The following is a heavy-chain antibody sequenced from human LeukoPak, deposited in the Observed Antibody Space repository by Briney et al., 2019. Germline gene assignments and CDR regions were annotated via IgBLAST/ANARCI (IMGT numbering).Heavy chain of an antibody. V-gene: IGHV3-21*01. D-gene: IGHD4-17*01. Sequence: GGSLRLSCAASGFTFSSYSMNWVRQAPGKGLEWVSSISSSSSYIHYADSVKGRFTISRDNAKNSLYLQMNSLRAEDTAVYYCARDYGDFPYYYMDVWGKGTTVTVSS. J-gene: IGHJ6*03. CDR2: ISSSSSYI. CDR1: GFTFSSYS. CDR3: ARDYGDFPYYYMDV.